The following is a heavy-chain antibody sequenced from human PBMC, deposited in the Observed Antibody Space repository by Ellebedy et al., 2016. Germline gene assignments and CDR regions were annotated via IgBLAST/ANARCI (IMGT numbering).Heavy chain of an antibody. Sequence: GESLKISCAASGFTFSSYWMYWVRQAPGKGLVWVSRIHSDGSSTSYADSVKGRFTISRDNAKNTLYLQMNSLRAEDTAVYYCARPRLDFSSPDFDYWGQGTLVTVSS. D-gene: IGHD6-13*01. J-gene: IGHJ4*02. CDR1: GFTFSSYW. CDR3: ARPRLDFSSPDFDY. V-gene: IGHV3-74*01. CDR2: IHSDGSST.